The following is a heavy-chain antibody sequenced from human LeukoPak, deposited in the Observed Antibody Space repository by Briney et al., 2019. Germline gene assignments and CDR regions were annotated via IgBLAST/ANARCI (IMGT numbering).Heavy chain of an antibody. V-gene: IGHV3-53*01. Sequence: GGSLRLSCAVSGFTVSSNHMSWVRQAPGKGLEWVSVFYSGGDTHYADSVKGRFTISRDNSKNTLYLQMNSLRAEDTAVYYCARDHRRYYYGSGSPDYWGQGTLVTVSS. CDR1: GFTVSSNH. J-gene: IGHJ4*02. D-gene: IGHD3-10*01. CDR3: ARDHRRYYYGSGSPDY. CDR2: FYSGGDT.